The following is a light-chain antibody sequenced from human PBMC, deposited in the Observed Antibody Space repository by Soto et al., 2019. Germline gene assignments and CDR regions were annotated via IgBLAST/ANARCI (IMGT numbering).Light chain of an antibody. CDR2: DVS. Sequence: QSALTQPASVSGSPGQSITISCAGTSSDFGGYTYVSWYQQHPGKAPKLMIYDVSNRPSGVSNRFFGSKSGNTASLTISGLQAEDEADYYCTSYTSSSTPYVFGGGTKVT. CDR3: TSYTSSSTPYV. CDR1: SSDFGGYTY. J-gene: IGLJ1*01. V-gene: IGLV2-14*01.